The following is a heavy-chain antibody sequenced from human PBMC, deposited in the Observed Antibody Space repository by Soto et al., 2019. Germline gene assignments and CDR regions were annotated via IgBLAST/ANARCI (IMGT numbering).Heavy chain of an antibody. CDR2: IYYSGST. CDR1: GGSISSYY. Sequence: PSETLSLTCTVSGGSISSYYWSWIRQPPGKGLEWIGYIYYSGSTKYNPSLKSRVTISVDTSKNQFSLKLNSVTAADTAVYYCARHSFGYYDSSGYYRLGAFVIWGQGTMVTVSS. J-gene: IGHJ3*02. V-gene: IGHV4-59*08. CDR3: ARHSFGYYDSSGYYRLGAFVI. D-gene: IGHD3-22*01.